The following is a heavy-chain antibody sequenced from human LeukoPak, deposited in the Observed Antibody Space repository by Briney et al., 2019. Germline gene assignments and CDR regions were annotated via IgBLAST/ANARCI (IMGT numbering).Heavy chain of an antibody. CDR3: ARHLNDFWSGTYGMDV. Sequence: PSETLSLTCTVSGGSISSYYWSWIRQPPGKGLEWIGYIYYSGSTNYNPSLKSRVTISVDTSKNQFSLKLSSVTAADTAVYYCARHLNDFWSGTYGMDVWGQGTTVTVSS. D-gene: IGHD3-3*01. CDR2: IYYSGST. J-gene: IGHJ6*02. V-gene: IGHV4-59*08. CDR1: GGSISSYY.